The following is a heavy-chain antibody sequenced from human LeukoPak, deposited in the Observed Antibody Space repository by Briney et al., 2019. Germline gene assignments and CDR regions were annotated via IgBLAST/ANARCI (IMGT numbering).Heavy chain of an antibody. CDR2: IIPIFGTA. V-gene: IGHV1-69*05. CDR1: GGTFSSYA. CDR3: AREVTVTTWGFSGTMWNGGWLDP. D-gene: IGHD4-17*01. J-gene: IGHJ5*02. Sequence: GASVKVSCKASGGTFSSYAISWVRQAPGQGLEWMGGIIPIFGTANYAQKFQGRVTITTDESTSTAYMELSSLRSEDTAVYYCAREVTVTTWGFSGTMWNGGWLDPWGQGTLVTVSS.